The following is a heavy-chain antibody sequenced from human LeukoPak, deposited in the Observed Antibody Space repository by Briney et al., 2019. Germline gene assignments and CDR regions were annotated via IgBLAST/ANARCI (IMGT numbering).Heavy chain of an antibody. CDR1: GFTFDDYA. CDR2: ISGNSGSI. J-gene: IGHJ4*02. V-gene: IGHV3-9*01. Sequence: PGGSLRLSCAASGFTFDDYAMHWVRQAPGRGLEWVSGISGNSGSIGYADSVKGRFTISRDNAKNSLYLQMNSLRAEDTALYFCAKEGYCGGGNCYRLFDYWGQGTLVTVSS. CDR3: AKEGYCGGGNCYRLFDY. D-gene: IGHD2-15*01.